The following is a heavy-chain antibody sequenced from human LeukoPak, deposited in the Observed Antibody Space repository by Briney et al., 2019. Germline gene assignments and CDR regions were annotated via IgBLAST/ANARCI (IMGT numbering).Heavy chain of an antibody. V-gene: IGHV4-31*03. CDR3: ARKIRRGDYYYGMDV. CDR2: IYYSGST. J-gene: IGHJ6*02. D-gene: IGHD3-16*01. CDR1: GGSISSGGYY. Sequence: SETLSLTCTVSGGSISSGGYYWSWIRQHPGKGLEWIGYIYYSGSTYYNPSLKSRVTISVDTSKNQFSLKLSSVTAADTAVYYCARKIRRGDYYYGMDVWGQGTTVTVSS.